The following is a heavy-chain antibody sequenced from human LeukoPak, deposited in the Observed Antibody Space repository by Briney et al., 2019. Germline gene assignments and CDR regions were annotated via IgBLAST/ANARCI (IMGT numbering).Heavy chain of an antibody. CDR2: ISGSGGST. D-gene: IGHD6-19*01. Sequence: PGGSLRLSCAASGFTFSSYAMSWVRQAPGKGLEWVSAISGSGGSTYYADSVKGRFTISRDNSKNTLYLQMNSLRAEDTAVYYCAKYSSGWYLRDWFDPWGQGTLVTVSS. CDR1: GFTFSSYA. V-gene: IGHV3-23*01. J-gene: IGHJ5*02. CDR3: AKYSSGWYLRDWFDP.